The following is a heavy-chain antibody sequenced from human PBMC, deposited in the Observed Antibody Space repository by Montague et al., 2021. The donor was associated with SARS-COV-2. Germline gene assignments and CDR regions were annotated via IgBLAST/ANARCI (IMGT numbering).Heavy chain of an antibody. Sequence: SETLSLTCAVYGGSFSGYYWSWIRQPPGKGLEWIGEINHSGSTNYNPSLKSRVTISVDTSKNQFSLKLSSVTAADTAVYYCARGRSYSSWYGVNWFDPWGQGILVTVSS. CDR1: GGSFSGYY. V-gene: IGHV4-34*01. J-gene: IGHJ5*02. D-gene: IGHD6-13*01. CDR2: INHSGST. CDR3: ARGRSYSSWYGVNWFDP.